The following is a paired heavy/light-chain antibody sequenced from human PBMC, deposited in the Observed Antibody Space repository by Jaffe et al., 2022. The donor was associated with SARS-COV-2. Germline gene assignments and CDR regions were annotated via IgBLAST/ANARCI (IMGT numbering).Heavy chain of an antibody. Sequence: QITLKESGPTLVKPTQTLTLTCTFSGFSLSTNGVGVGWIRQPPGKALEWLALTYWDDDKRYSPSLKSRLTITKDTSKNQVVLTMINMDPVDTATYYCAHARRGYNYYFDYWGQGTLVTVSS. V-gene: IGHV2-5*02. D-gene: IGHD5-18*01. CDR1: GFSLSTNGVG. CDR3: AHARRGYNYYFDY. CDR2: TYWDDDK. J-gene: IGHJ4*02.
Light chain of an antibody. Sequence: QSVLTQPPSVSAAPGQKVTISCSGSSSNIGKNYVSWYQQLPGTAPKLLIYDNNQRPSGIPDRFSGSKSGTSATLGITGLQTGDEADYYCGTWDSSLRSGQVFGGGTKLTVL. CDR3: GTWDSSLRSGQV. CDR2: DNN. J-gene: IGLJ2*01. V-gene: IGLV1-51*01. CDR1: SSNIGKNY.